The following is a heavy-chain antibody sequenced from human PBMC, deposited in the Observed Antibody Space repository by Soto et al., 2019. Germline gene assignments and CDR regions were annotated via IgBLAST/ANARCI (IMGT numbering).Heavy chain of an antibody. CDR2: IYHSGST. CDR3: ASHYYDSSCYYRSAYFDL. J-gene: IGHJ2*01. D-gene: IGHD3-22*01. CDR1: GGSISSSNW. V-gene: IGHV4-4*02. Sequence: QVQLQESGPGLVKPSGTLSLTCAVSGGSISSSNWWCWVRQPPGKGLEWIGEIYHSGSTNYNPSRRSRDTLRVDKSKDHFSLKLSYVTAADTALYYCASHYYDSSCYYRSAYFDLWGRGTLVPLSS.